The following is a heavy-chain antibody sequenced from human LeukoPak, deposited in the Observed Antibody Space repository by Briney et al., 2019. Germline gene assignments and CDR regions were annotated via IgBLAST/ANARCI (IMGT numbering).Heavy chain of an antibody. D-gene: IGHD2-15*01. CDR3: ARQDLVGTGHSY. CDR2: MNPNSGNT. V-gene: IGHV1-8*01. Sequence: ASVKVSCKASGYTFTSYDINWVRQATGQGLEWMGWMNPNSGNTGYAQKFQGRVTITRDTSASTAYMELSSLRSEDTAVYYCARQDLVGTGHSYWGQGTLVTVSS. CDR1: GYTFTSYD. J-gene: IGHJ4*02.